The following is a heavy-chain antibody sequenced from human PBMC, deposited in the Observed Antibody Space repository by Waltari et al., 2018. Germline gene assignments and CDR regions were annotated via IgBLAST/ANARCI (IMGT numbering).Heavy chain of an antibody. CDR3: ARTSAGNIYY. CDR1: GGSISSSNW. CDR2: IYHSGST. V-gene: IGHV4-4*02. Sequence: QVHLQESGPGLVKPSGTLSLPCAVSGGSISSSNWWCWVRQPPGKGLEWIGEIYHSGSTNYNPSLQSRVTISVDKSKNQFSLNLSSVTAADTAVYYCARTSAGNIYYWGQGTLVTVSS. J-gene: IGHJ4*02. D-gene: IGHD6-25*01.